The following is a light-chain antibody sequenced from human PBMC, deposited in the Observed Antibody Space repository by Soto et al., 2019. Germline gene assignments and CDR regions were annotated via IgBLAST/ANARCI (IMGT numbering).Light chain of an antibody. CDR3: QQSYSTLRT. Sequence: DIQMTQSPSSLSASVGDRVTITCRASQSISSYLNWYQQKPGKAPKLLIYAASSLQSGVPSRFCGSGSGTDFTLTISSLQPEDFATYYCQQSYSTLRTFGQGTKVEIK. V-gene: IGKV1-39*01. J-gene: IGKJ1*01. CDR2: AAS. CDR1: QSISSY.